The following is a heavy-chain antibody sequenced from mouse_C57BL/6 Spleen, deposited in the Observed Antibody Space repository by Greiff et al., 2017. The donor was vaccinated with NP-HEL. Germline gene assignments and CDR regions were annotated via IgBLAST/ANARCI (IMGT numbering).Heavy chain of an antibody. CDR2: ISYSGST. J-gene: IGHJ1*03. CDR3: ARSRTYYSNYGYFDV. CDR1: GYSITSDY. Sequence: EVKLEESGPGLAKPSQTLSLTCSVTGYSITSDYWNWIRKFPGNKLEYMGYISYSGSTYYNPSLKSRISITRDTSKNQYYLQLNSVTTEDTATYYCARSRTYYSNYGYFDVWGTGTTVTVSS. D-gene: IGHD2-5*01. V-gene: IGHV3-8*01.